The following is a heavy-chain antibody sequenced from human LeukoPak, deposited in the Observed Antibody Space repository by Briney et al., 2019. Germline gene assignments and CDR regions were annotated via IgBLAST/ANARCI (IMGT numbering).Heavy chain of an antibody. D-gene: IGHD4-17*01. V-gene: IGHV1-46*01. Sequence: ASVKVSCKASGYTFTSYYMHWVRQAPGQGLEWMGIINPSGGSTSYAQKFQGRVTMTRDTSTSTVYMELSSLRSEDTAVYYCARDRNYGDYSRLCMDSWGQGTLVTVSS. CDR3: ARDRNYGDYSRLCMDS. CDR1: GYTFTSYY. J-gene: IGHJ4*02. CDR2: INPSGGST.